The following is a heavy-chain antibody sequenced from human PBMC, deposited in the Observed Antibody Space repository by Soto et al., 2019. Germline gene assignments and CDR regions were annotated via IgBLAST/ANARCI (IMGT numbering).Heavy chain of an antibody. D-gene: IGHD6-19*01. CDR3: ARHLEYSSGWYLVDY. J-gene: IGHJ4*02. CDR2: IDPSDSYT. Sequence: GESLRISCKGSGYSFTSYWISWVRQMPGKGLEWMGRIDPSDSYTNYSPSFQGHVTISADKSISTAYLQWSSLKASDTAMYYCARHLEYSSGWYLVDYWGQGTLVTVSS. CDR1: GYSFTSYW. V-gene: IGHV5-10-1*01.